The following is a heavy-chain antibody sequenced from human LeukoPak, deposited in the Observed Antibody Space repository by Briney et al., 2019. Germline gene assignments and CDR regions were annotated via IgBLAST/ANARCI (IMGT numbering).Heavy chain of an antibody. J-gene: IGHJ5*02. CDR1: GFTFSSYA. CDR2: INHSGNI. CDR3: AREVMSASGGPSSPLP. D-gene: IGHD3-16*01. Sequence: GSLRLSCAASGFTFSSYAMSWVRQPPGKGLEWIGEINHSGNIYYNPSLKSRVTISVETSKNQFSLNLSSVTAADTAVYYCAREVMSASGGPSSPLPWGQGSLVTVSS. V-gene: IGHV4-34*01.